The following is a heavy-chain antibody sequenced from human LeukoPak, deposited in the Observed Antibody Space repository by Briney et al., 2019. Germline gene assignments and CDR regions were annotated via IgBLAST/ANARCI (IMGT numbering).Heavy chain of an antibody. V-gene: IGHV3-23*01. Sequence: PGGSQSLSCEGAGFTFSTYAVSWVRQAPGKGLEWVSSLSSGGSYYADSVRGRFTISRDDSKNTLYLQMNSLRAEDTALYYCAKDQTRDFGWSFDYWGQGTLVTVSS. CDR2: LSSGGS. D-gene: IGHD6-19*01. J-gene: IGHJ4*02. CDR3: AKDQTRDFGWSFDY. CDR1: GFTFSTYA.